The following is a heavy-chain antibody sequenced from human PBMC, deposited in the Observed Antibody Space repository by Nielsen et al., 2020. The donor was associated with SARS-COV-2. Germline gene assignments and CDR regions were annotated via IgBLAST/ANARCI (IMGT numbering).Heavy chain of an antibody. CDR1: GFSFSDHY. CDR3: VYGVLES. Sequence: GESLKISCAASGFSFSDHYMTWIRQAPGKGLEWVSYISDSATFSNYADSVRGRFSISRDNSKNSLFLQLNNLRAEDTAVYYCVYGVLESWGQGTLVIVSS. V-gene: IGHV3-11*03. J-gene: IGHJ4*02. CDR2: ISDSATFS. D-gene: IGHD3-16*01.